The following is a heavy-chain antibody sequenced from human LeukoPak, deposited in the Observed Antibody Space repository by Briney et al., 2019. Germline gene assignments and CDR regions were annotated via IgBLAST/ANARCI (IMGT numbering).Heavy chain of an antibody. D-gene: IGHD4-11*01. CDR1: GGSISSSSYY. CDR3: ARHPGRTTVDGTPPI. J-gene: IGHJ4*02. Sequence: PSETLSLTCTVSGGSISSSSYYWGWIRQPPGKGLEWIGSIYYSGSTYYNPSLKSRVTISVDTSKNQFSLKLSSVTAADTAVYYCARHPGRTTVDGTPPIWGQGTLVTVSS. CDR2: IYYSGST. V-gene: IGHV4-39*01.